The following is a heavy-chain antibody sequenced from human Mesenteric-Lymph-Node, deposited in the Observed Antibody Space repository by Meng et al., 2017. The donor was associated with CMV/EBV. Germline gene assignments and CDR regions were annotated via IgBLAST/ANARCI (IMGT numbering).Heavy chain of an antibody. J-gene: IGHJ4*02. D-gene: IGHD2-15*01. Sequence: SLSSCGYYWSWIRQPPGKGLEWIGYIYYSGSTYYNPSLKSRVTISVDTSKNQFSLKLSSVTAADTAVYYCARVHYSYCSGGSCYYFDYWGQGTLVTVSS. CDR2: IYYSGST. V-gene: IGHV4-31*02. CDR1: SLSSCGYY. CDR3: ARVHYSYCSGGSCYYFDY.